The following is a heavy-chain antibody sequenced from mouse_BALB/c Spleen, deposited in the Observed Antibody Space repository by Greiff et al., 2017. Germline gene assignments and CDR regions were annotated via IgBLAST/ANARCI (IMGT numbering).Heavy chain of an antibody. Sequence: VKVVESGPGLVQPSQSLSITCTVSGFSLTSYGVHWVRQSPGKGLEWLGVIWSGGSTDYNAAFISRLSISKDNSKSQVFFKMNSLQANDTAIYYCARKGGSNSYAMDYWGQGTSVTVSS. J-gene: IGHJ4*01. D-gene: IGHD4-1*02. CDR2: IWSGGST. V-gene: IGHV2-4-1*01. CDR3: ARKGGSNSYAMDY. CDR1: GFSLTSYG.